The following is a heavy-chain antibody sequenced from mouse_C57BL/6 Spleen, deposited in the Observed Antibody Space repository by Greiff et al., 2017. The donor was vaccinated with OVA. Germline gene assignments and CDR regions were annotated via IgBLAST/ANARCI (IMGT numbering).Heavy chain of an antibody. CDR1: GYSITSGYY. Sequence: EVKLQESGPGLVKPSQSLSLTCSVTGYSITSGYYWNWIRQLPGNKQVWMGYISYDGSNNYNQSLKNRISITRATSKNQLYLKLHSVTTEDTATYYSAREGITTVASFDYWGQGTTLTVSS. CDR3: AREGITTVASFDY. V-gene: IGHV3-6*01. D-gene: IGHD1-1*01. J-gene: IGHJ2*01. CDR2: ISYDGSN.